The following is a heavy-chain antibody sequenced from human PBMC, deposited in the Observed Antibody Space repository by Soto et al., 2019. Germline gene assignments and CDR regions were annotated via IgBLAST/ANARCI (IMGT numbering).Heavy chain of an antibody. V-gene: IGHV1-18*01. D-gene: IGHD2-2*01. CDR3: ARASAVNGTHYFGN. Sequence: GASGRVPRKASGYTFTTYYNSWVRQDPGQGLEWIGWISGYNANTNYAQKLQGRVTISNDTSKNHMILTMTSMALLDLSIYFCARASAVNGTHYFGNRGQGTRVTV. CDR1: GYTFTTYY. J-gene: IGHJ4*02. CDR2: ISGYNANT.